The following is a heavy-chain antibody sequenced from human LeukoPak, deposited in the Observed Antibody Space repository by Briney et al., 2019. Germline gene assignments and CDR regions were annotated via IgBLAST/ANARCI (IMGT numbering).Heavy chain of an antibody. CDR3: ARADYGDYVRREYYFDY. CDR1: GGSISSGSYY. CDR2: IYTSGST. D-gene: IGHD4-17*01. Sequence: SETLSLTCTVSGGSISSGSYYWSWIRQPAGKGLEWIGRIYTSGSTNYNPSLKSRVTISVDTSKNQFSLKLSSVTAADTAVYYCARADYGDYVRREYYFDYWGQGTLVTVSS. V-gene: IGHV4-61*02. J-gene: IGHJ4*02.